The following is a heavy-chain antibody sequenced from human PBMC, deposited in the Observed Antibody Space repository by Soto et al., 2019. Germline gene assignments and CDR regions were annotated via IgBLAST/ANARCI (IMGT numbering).Heavy chain of an antibody. J-gene: IGHJ3*02. D-gene: IGHD3-22*01. Sequence: AASVKVSCKASGYTFTSYGISWVRQAPGQGLEWMGWISAYNGNTNYAQKLQGRVTMTTDTSTSTAYMELRSLRSDDTAAYYCARDGYDSSGTDAFDIWGQGTMVTVSS. CDR1: GYTFTSYG. V-gene: IGHV1-18*04. CDR2: ISAYNGNT. CDR3: ARDGYDSSGTDAFDI.